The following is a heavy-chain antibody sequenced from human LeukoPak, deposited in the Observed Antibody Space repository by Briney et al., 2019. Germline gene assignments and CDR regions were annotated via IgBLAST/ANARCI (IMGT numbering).Heavy chain of an antibody. V-gene: IGHV3-21*04. CDR2: ISSSSSYI. Sequence: GGSLRLSCAASGFTFSSYSMNWVRQAPGKGLEWVSSISSSSSYIYYADSVKGRFTISRDNAKNSLYLQMNSLRAEDTAVYYCARGYSSSWYVENWFDPWGQGTLVTVSS. J-gene: IGHJ5*02. D-gene: IGHD6-13*01. CDR1: GFTFSSYS. CDR3: ARGYSSSWYVENWFDP.